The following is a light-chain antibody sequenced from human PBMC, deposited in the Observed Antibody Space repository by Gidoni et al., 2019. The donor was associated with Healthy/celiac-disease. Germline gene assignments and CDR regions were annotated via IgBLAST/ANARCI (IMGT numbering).Light chain of an antibody. Sequence: DIVMTQSPLSLPVTPGEPASISCRSSQSLLHSNGYNYLVWYLQKPGQSPQLLIYLGSNRASGVPDRFSGSGSGTDFTLKISRVEAEDVGVYYCMQALQTPTFGQGTRLE. J-gene: IGKJ5*01. CDR3: MQALQTPT. CDR1: QSLLHSNGYNY. CDR2: LGS. V-gene: IGKV2-28*01.